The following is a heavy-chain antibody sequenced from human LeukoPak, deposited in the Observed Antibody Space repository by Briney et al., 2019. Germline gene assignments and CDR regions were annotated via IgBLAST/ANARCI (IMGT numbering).Heavy chain of an antibody. CDR1: GFTFSDYY. J-gene: IGHJ4*02. V-gene: IGHV3-11*01. Sequence: KPGGSLRLSCAASGFTFSDYYMSWIRQAPGKGLEWISYISSSGITIYYADSVKGRFTISRDNSKNTLYLQMNSLRAEDTAVYYCARGYSSSWYDFDYWGQGTLVTVSS. CDR2: ISSSGITI. D-gene: IGHD6-13*01. CDR3: ARGYSSSWYDFDY.